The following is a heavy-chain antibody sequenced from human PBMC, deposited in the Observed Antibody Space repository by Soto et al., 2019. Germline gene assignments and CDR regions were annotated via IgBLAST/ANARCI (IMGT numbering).Heavy chain of an antibody. J-gene: IGHJ5*02. V-gene: IGHV4-39*01. D-gene: IGHD2-2*01. CDR3: ASRRKIVVVPAAKFYNWFDP. CDR2: VYYSGST. Sequence: PSETLSLTCTVSGGSISSSSYYWCWIRQPPGKELEWIGSVYYSGSTYYNPSLKSRVTISADTSKNQFSLKLSSVTAADTAVYYCASRRKIVVVPAAKFYNWFDPWGQGTLVTVSS. CDR1: GGSISSSSYY.